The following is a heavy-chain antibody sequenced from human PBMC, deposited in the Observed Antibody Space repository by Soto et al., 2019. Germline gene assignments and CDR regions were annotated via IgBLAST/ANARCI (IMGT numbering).Heavy chain of an antibody. CDR2: ISGSGGST. J-gene: IGHJ4*02. Sequence: EVQLLESGGGLVQPGGSLRLSCAASGFTFSSYAMSWVRQAPGKGLEWVSAISGSGGSTYYADSVKGRFTLSRDNSKNTLYLQMTSLRAEDTAVYYCAKDVVVVAGNFDYWGQGTLVTVSS. V-gene: IGHV3-23*01. D-gene: IGHD2-15*01. CDR1: GFTFSSYA. CDR3: AKDVVVVAGNFDY.